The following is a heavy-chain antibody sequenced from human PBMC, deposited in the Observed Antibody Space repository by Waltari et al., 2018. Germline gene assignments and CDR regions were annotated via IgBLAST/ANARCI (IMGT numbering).Heavy chain of an antibody. J-gene: IGHJ3*02. CDR3: ARPSGNAFDI. Sequence: QVQLRESGPGLLKSSETLSLTCTVSGCSISSESYYWSWIRQPPGKGLEWIGYIYYDGTPTYNPSLKSRVTISHDTSKNQFSLRLSAMTAADTAVYYCARPSGNAFDIWGRGTMITVSS. D-gene: IGHD5-12*01. CDR1: GCSISSESYY. CDR2: IYYDGTP. V-gene: IGHV4-61*01.